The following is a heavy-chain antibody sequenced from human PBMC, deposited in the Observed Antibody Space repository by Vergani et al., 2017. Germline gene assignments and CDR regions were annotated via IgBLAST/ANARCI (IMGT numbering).Heavy chain of an antibody. D-gene: IGHD2-15*01. CDR1: GFTFSSYA. J-gene: IGHJ2*01. V-gene: IGHV3-23*04. CDR3: ARDSQSVVVMDNWYFDL. CDR2: ISGSGGST. Sequence: VQLVESGGGVVQPGRSLRLSCAASGFTFSSYAMSWVRQAPGKGLEWVSAISGSGGSTYYADSVKGRFTISRDNSKNTLYLQMNSLRAEDTAVYYCARDSQSVVVMDNWYFDLWGRGTLVTVSS.